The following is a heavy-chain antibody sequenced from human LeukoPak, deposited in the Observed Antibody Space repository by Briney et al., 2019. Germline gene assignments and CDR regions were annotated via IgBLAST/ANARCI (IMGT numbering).Heavy chain of an antibody. CDR2: MNPNSGNT. J-gene: IGHJ4*02. V-gene: IGHV1-8*02. CDR3: ARVPPARDY. CDR1: GYTFTDYY. Sequence: ASVKVSCKASGYTFTDYYIHWVRQAPGQGLEWMGWMNPNSGNTGYAQKFQGRVTMTRNTSISTAYMELSSLRSEDTAVYYCARVPPARDYWGQGTLVTVSS.